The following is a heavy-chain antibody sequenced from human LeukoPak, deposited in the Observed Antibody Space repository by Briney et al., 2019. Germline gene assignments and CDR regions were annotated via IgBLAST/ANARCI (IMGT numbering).Heavy chain of an antibody. D-gene: IGHD3-22*01. Sequence: SETLSLTCTVSGGSISSYYRSWIRQPPGKGLEWIGYIYYSGSTNYNPSLKSRVTISVDTSKNQFSLKLSSVTAADTAVYYCARDNDSSGYYDYWGQGTLVTVSS. CDR1: GGSISSYY. CDR3: ARDNDSSGYYDY. J-gene: IGHJ4*02. V-gene: IGHV4-59*01. CDR2: IYYSGST.